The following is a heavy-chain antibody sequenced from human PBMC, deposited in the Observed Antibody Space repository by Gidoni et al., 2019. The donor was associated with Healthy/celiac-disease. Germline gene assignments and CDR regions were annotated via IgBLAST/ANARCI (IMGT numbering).Heavy chain of an antibody. V-gene: IGHV4-39*01. CDR3: ARPHVAGTYYYYGMDV. Sequence: QLQLQESGPGLVKPSETLSLTCTVSGGSISSSSYYWGWIRQPPGKGLEWIGSIYYSGSTYYNPSLKSRVTISVDTSKNQFSLKLSSVTAADTAVYYCARPHVAGTYYYYGMDVWGQGTTVTVSS. J-gene: IGHJ6*02. CDR2: IYYSGST. CDR1: GGSISSSSYY. D-gene: IGHD6-19*01.